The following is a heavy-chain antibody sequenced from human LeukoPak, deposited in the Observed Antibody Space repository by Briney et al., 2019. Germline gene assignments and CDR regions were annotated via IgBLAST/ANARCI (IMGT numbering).Heavy chain of an antibody. CDR1: GYIFTGYY. V-gene: IGHV1-2*02. Sequence: GASVKVSCKASGYIFTGYYMHWVRQAPGQGLEWMGWINPNSGGTNYAQKFQGRVTMTRDTSISTAYMELSRLRSDDTAVYYCARDLAARRDPTGTDYWGQGTLVTVSS. D-gene: IGHD1-1*01. J-gene: IGHJ4*02. CDR3: ARDLAARRDPTGTDY. CDR2: INPNSGGT.